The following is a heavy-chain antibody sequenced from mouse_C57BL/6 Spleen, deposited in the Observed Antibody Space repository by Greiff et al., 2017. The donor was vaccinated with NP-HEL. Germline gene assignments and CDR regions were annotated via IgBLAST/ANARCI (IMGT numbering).Heavy chain of an antibody. J-gene: IGHJ3*01. CDR2: IWGDGST. V-gene: IGHV2-3*01. Sequence: QVHVKQSGPGLVAPSQSLSITCTVSGFSLTSYGVSWVRQPPGQGLEWLGVIWGDGSTNYHSALISRLSISKDNSKSQVFLKLNSRQTDDTATYYCAPELTGGFAAYWGQGTLVTVSA. CDR3: APELTGGFAAY. D-gene: IGHD4-1*01. CDR1: GFSLTSYG.